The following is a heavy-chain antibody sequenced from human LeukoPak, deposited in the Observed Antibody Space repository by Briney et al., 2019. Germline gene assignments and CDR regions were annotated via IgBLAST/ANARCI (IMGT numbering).Heavy chain of an antibody. CDR2: INPNSGGT. D-gene: IGHD2-15*01. J-gene: IGHJ4*02. CDR3: AREVRYCSGGSCYSPLDY. V-gene: IGHV1-2*02. Sequence: ASVKVSCKASGYTFTGYYMHWVRQAPGQGLEWMGWINPNSGGTNYAQKFQGRVTMTRDTSISTAYMELSRLRSDDTAVYYCAREVRYCSGGSCYSPLDYWGQGTLVTVSS. CDR1: GYTFTGYY.